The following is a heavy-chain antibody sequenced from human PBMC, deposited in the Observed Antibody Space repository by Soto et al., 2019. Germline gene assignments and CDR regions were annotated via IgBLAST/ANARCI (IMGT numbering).Heavy chain of an antibody. CDR1: GYTFTSYG. V-gene: IGHV1-18*01. CDR3: ASWTNLTGFYYYGMDV. D-gene: IGHD3-9*01. CDR2: ISAYNGNT. J-gene: IGHJ6*02. Sequence: VASVKVSCKASGYTFTSYGISWVRQAPGQGLEWMGWISAYNGNTNYAQKLQGRVTMTTDTSTSTAYMELRSLRSDDTAVYYCASWTNLTGFYYYGMDVWGQGTTVTVSS.